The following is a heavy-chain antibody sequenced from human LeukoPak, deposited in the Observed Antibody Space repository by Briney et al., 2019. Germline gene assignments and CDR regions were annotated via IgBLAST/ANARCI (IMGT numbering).Heavy chain of an antibody. V-gene: IGHV1-18*01. D-gene: IGHD1-14*01. J-gene: IGHJ6*03. CDR3: ARGTADLEYYYYYYMDV. CDR1: GYTFTSYG. Sequence: GASVKVSCKASGYTFTSYGISWVRQAPGQGLEWMGWISAYNGNTNYAQKLQGRVTMTTDTSTSTAYMELRSLRSDDTAVYYCARGTADLEYYYYYYMDVWGKGTTVTVSS. CDR2: ISAYNGNT.